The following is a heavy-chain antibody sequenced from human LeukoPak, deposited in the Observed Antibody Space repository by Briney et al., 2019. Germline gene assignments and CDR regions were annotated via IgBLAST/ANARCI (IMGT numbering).Heavy chain of an antibody. D-gene: IGHD1-1*01. V-gene: IGHV3-48*03. Sequence: GGSLRLSCGASGFTFSSYEMTWVRQAPGKGLEWVSYISNSGNTVYYADSVKGRFIISRDNAKNSLYLQMNSLRADDTAVYYCARPSRGTGSWYFFDYWGQGTLVTVSS. CDR2: ISNSGNTV. CDR1: GFTFSSYE. J-gene: IGHJ4*02. CDR3: ARPSRGTGSWYFFDY.